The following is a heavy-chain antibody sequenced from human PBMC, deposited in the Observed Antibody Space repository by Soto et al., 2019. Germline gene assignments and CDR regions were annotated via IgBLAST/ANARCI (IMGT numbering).Heavy chain of an antibody. CDR1: GGTFSSHA. Sequence: QVQLVQSGAEVKKPGSSVKVSCKASGGTFSSHAISWVRQAPGQGLEWMGGIIPFFKATNYAQKFQGRVTITADDSTSTAYMDLYSLRSEDTAVYYCARDVPLNYDYGTFSYYAMDVWGQCTTVTVSS. J-gene: IGHJ6*02. D-gene: IGHD3-16*01. CDR2: IIPFFKAT. V-gene: IGHV1-69*01. CDR3: ARDVPLNYDYGTFSYYAMDV.